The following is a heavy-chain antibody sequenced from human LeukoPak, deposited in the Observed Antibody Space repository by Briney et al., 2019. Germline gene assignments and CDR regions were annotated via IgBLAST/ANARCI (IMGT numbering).Heavy chain of an antibody. CDR1: GGSISSSSYY. D-gene: IGHD6-19*01. J-gene: IGHJ5*02. V-gene: IGHV4-39*01. CDR3: VRLSSGWYYWFDP. Sequence: SETLSLTCTVSGGSISSSSYYWGWIRQPPGKGLEWIGSIYYSGSTYYNPSLKSRVTISVDTSKNQFSLKLSSVTAADTAVYYCVRLSSGWYYWFDPWGQGTLVTVSS. CDR2: IYYSGST.